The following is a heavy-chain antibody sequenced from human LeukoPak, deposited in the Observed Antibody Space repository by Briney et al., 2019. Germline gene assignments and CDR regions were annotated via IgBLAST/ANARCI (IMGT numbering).Heavy chain of an antibody. CDR1: GFTFSDYY. CDR2: ISSSGSTI. V-gene: IGHV3-11*04. D-gene: IGHD3-10*01. Sequence: PGGSLRLSCAASGFTFSDYYMSWIRQAPGKGLEWVSYISSSGSTIYYADSVKGRFTISRDNAKNSLYLQMNSLRAEDTAVYYCARVGAIAPPHPYYYYYYMDVWGKGTTVTVSS. J-gene: IGHJ6*03. CDR3: ARVGAIAPPHPYYYYYYMDV.